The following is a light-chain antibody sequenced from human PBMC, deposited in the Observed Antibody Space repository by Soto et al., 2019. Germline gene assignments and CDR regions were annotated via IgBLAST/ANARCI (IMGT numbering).Light chain of an antibody. CDR1: QSVSSTF. Sequence: EIVLTQSPGTLSLSPGESATLSCRASQSVSSTFLAWYQQKPGQAPRLLIYSASSRATGIPDRFSGSGSGTDFTLTISRLEPEDIAVYYCQHYGRSLWTFGQGTKVEIK. V-gene: IGKV3-20*01. J-gene: IGKJ1*01. CDR3: QHYGRSLWT. CDR2: SAS.